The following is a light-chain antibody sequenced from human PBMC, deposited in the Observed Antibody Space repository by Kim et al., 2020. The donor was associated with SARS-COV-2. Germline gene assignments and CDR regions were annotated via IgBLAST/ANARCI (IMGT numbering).Light chain of an antibody. Sequence: EIEMTQSPSSLSASVGDRVTITCRASQDIANSLAWYQHKPGKVPQLLIYVASTLPSGVPSRFSGSGSGTEFTLTIGSLQTEDVATYYCNKYNTAPWTLGPGTPVD. V-gene: IGKV1-27*01. CDR1: QDIANS. CDR2: VAS. CDR3: NKYNTAPWT. J-gene: IGKJ3*01.